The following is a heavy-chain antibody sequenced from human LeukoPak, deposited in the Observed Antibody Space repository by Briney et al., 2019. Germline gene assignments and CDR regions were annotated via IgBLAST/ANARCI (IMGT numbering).Heavy chain of an antibody. CDR3: ARASYSSSWYRVRYFDL. CDR2: INHSGST. J-gene: IGHJ2*01. D-gene: IGHD6-13*01. CDR1: GGSFRGYY. Sequence: PSETLSLTCAVYGGSFRGYYWSWIRRPPGKGLEWIGEINHSGSTNYNPSLQSRVTISVDTSKNQFSLKLSSVTAADTAVYYCARASYSSSWYRVRYFDLWGRGTLVTVSS. V-gene: IGHV4-34*01.